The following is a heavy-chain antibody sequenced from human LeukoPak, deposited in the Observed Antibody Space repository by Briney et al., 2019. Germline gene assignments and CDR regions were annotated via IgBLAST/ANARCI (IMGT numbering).Heavy chain of an antibody. CDR3: AREPYSSSLRAYYYYYMDV. J-gene: IGHJ6*03. CDR2: IYTSGST. V-gene: IGHV4-4*07. D-gene: IGHD6-13*01. CDR1: GGSISSYY. Sequence: SETLSLTCTVSGGSISSYYWSWIRQPAGKGLEWIGRIYTSGSTNYNPSLKSRVTMSVDTSKNQFSLKLSSVTAADTAVYYCAREPYSSSLRAYYYYYMDVWGKGTTVTISS.